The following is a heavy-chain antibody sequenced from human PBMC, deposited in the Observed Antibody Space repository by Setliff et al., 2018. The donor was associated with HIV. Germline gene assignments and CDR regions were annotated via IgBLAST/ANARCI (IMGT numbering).Heavy chain of an antibody. CDR2: IYYSGST. V-gene: IGHV4-59*01. CDR3: ARDLGLYSSSWARYDAFDI. D-gene: IGHD6-13*01. CDR1: GGSISSYY. J-gene: IGHJ3*02. Sequence: SETLSLTCTVSGGSISSYYWGWIRQPPGKGXEWIGYIYYSGSTNYNPSLKSRVTISVDTSKNQFSLKLSSVTAADTAVYYCARDLGLYSSSWARYDAFDIWGQGTMVTVSS.